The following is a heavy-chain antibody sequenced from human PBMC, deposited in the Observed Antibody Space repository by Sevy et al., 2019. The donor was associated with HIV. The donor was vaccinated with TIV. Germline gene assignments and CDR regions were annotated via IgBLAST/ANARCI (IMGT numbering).Heavy chain of an antibody. CDR2: IHHSGTT. CDR1: CGSVSGYF. CDR3: TRVDSSGHSDY. V-gene: IGHV4-59*02. D-gene: IGHD3-22*01. Sequence: SETLSLTCTVSCGSVSGYFWSWIRQPPGRGLEWIGNIHHSGTTKYNPSLKSRLTISVDTSKNQFSLILTSATAADTAVYYCTRVDSSGHSDYWGQGTPVTVSS. J-gene: IGHJ4*02.